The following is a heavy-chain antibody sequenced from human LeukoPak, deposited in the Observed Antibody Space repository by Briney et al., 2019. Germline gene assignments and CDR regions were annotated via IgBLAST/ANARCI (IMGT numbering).Heavy chain of an antibody. CDR1: GYTFTSYA. J-gene: IGHJ4*02. CDR3: ARTAGRTFDY. Sequence: ASVKVSCKASGYTFTSYAMNWVRQAPGQGLEWMGIINPSGGSASYAQKFQGRVTMTRDTSASTVYMELSSLRSEDTAVYYCARTAGRTFDYWGQGTLVTVSS. D-gene: IGHD6-6*01. CDR2: INPSGGSA. V-gene: IGHV1-46*01.